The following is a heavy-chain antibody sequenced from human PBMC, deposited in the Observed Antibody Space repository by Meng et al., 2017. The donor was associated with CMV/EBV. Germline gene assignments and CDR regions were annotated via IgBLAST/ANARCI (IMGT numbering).Heavy chain of an antibody. CDR2: IYSGGST. D-gene: IGHD2-21*02. J-gene: IGHJ6*02. CDR1: GFTVSSNY. Sequence: GGSLRLSCAASGFTVSSNYMSWVRQAPGRGLEWVSVIYSGGSTYYADSVKGLFTISRDNSKNTLYLQMNSLRPEDTAVYYCASTARNYYYYGMDVWVQGTTVTVSS. CDR3: ASTARNYYYYGMDV. V-gene: IGHV3-66*02.